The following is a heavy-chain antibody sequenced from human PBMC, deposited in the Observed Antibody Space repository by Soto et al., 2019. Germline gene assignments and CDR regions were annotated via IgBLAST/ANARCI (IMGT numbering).Heavy chain of an antibody. D-gene: IGHD3-3*01. J-gene: IGHJ6*02. CDR1: GYTFTYYD. Sequence: ASVKVSCKASGYTFTYYDISWVRQASGQGLEWMGWMNPSSANTGYAQKFQGRVTMTRNTSISTAYMELSSLRSEDTAVYYCARRYYDFWSGFRGNYYYGMDVWGQGTTVTVSS. CDR3: ARRYYDFWSGFRGNYYYGMDV. V-gene: IGHV1-8*01. CDR2: MNPSSANT.